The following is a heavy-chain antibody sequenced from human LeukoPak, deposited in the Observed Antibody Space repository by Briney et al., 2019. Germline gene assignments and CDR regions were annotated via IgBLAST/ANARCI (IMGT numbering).Heavy chain of an antibody. CDR1: GGTLSSYA. J-gene: IGHJ4*02. V-gene: IGHV1-69*05. Sequence: SVKVSCKASGGTLSSYAISWVRQAPGQGLEWMGGIIPIFGTANYAQKFQGRVTITTDESTSTAYMELSSLRSEDTAVYYCAILAAAGQYYFDYWGQGTLVTVSS. D-gene: IGHD6-13*01. CDR2: IIPIFGTA. CDR3: AILAAAGQYYFDY.